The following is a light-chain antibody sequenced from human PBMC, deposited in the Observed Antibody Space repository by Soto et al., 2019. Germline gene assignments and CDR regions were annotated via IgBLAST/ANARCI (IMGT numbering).Light chain of an antibody. V-gene: IGLV2-14*01. CDR1: SSDVGGYNY. Sequence: QSVLTQPASVSGSPGQSITISCTGTSSDVGGYNYVSWYQQHPGKAPKLMIYDVSNRPSGVSNRFSASKSGNTASLTISGLQAEDEADYYFSSYTSSSTVVFGGGTKLTVL. J-gene: IGLJ2*01. CDR3: SSYTSSSTVV. CDR2: DVS.